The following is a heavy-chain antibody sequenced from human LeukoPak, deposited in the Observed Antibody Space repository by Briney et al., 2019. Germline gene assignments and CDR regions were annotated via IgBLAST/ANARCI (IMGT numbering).Heavy chain of an antibody. Sequence: SETLSLTCTVSGGSISSSSYYWGWIRQPPGKGLEWIGSIYYSGSTYYNPSLKSRVTISVDTSKSQFSLKLSSVTAADTAVYYCARSIRGYSSGWYYFDYWGQGTLITVSS. V-gene: IGHV4-39*07. J-gene: IGHJ4*02. CDR2: IYYSGST. D-gene: IGHD6-19*01. CDR3: ARSIRGYSSGWYYFDY. CDR1: GGSISSSSYY.